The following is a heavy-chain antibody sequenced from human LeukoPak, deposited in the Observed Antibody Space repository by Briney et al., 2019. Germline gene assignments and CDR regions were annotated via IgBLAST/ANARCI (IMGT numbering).Heavy chain of an antibody. CDR3: AKDIMVRGRDKTQIDY. V-gene: IGHV3-23*01. J-gene: IGHJ4*02. D-gene: IGHD3-10*01. Sequence: PGGSLRLSCAASGFTFSSYAMSWVRQAPGKGLEWVSAISGSGGSTYYADSVKGRFTISRDNSKNTLYLLMNSLRAEDTAVYYCAKDIMVRGRDKTQIDYWGQGTLATVSS. CDR1: GFTFSSYA. CDR2: ISGSGGST.